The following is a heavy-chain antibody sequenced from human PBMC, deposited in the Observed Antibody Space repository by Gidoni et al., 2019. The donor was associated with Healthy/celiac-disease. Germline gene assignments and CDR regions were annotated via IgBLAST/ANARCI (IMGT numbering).Heavy chain of an antibody. CDR1: GGTFSSYA. CDR2: IIPIFGTA. J-gene: IGHJ5*02. V-gene: IGHV1-69*01. CDR3: ARGGVVRYCSGGSCYYNWFDP. D-gene: IGHD2-15*01. Sequence: QVQLVQSGAEVKKPGSSVKVSCKASGGTFSSYAISWVRQAPGQGLEWMGGIIPIFGTANYAQKCQGRVTITADESTSTAYMELSSLRAEDTAVYYCARGGVVRYCSGGSCYYNWFDPWGQGTLVTVSS.